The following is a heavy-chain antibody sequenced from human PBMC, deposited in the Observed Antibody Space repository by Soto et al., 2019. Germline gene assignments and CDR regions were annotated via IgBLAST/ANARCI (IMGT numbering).Heavy chain of an antibody. CDR1: GGSISSISNY. D-gene: IGHD5-18*01. CDR3: ARHDGYSYGYNDY. J-gene: IGHJ4*02. Sequence: SETLSLTCTVSGGSISSISNYWGWIRQTPGKGLEWIASIYYSGSTYYNPSLKSRVTMSVDTSKNQFSLKLRSVTATDTAVYYCARHDGYSYGYNDYWGQGTLVTV. V-gene: IGHV4-39*01. CDR2: IYYSGST.